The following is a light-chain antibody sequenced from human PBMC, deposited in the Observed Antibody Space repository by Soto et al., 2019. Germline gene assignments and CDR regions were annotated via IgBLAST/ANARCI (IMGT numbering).Light chain of an antibody. Sequence: DIQMTQSPSSLSASVGDRVTITCRASQSISTWLAWYQQKSGKAPKLLIYEAPTLGSGGPSRFSGSGSGTEFTLTISSLQPDDFATYYCQQHNSYSETFGQGTKVDIK. V-gene: IGKV1-5*03. CDR3: QQHNSYSET. J-gene: IGKJ1*01. CDR2: EAP. CDR1: QSISTW.